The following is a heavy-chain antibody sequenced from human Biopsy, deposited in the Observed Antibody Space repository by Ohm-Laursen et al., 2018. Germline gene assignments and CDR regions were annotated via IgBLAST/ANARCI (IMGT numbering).Heavy chain of an antibody. D-gene: IGHD6-13*01. CDR2: IYSSGST. CDR1: GGSISNYY. J-gene: IGHJ5*02. Sequence: GTLSLTCTVSGGSISNYYWSWIRQPAGKGLEWIGRIYSSGSTNYNPSLKSRVTMSVDTSKNQFSLILSSMTAADTAVYYRAREPRIAAVAYFDPWGQGTLVTVSS. CDR3: AREPRIAAVAYFDP. V-gene: IGHV4-4*07.